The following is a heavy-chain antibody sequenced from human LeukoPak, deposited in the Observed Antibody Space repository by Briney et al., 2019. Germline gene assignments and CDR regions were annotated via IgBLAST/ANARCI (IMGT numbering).Heavy chain of an antibody. CDR2: INPNSGGR. D-gene: IGHD6-19*01. V-gene: IGHV1-2*02. Sequence: ASVQVSCKASGYTFTGYYMHWVRQAPGHGLEWMGWINPNSGGRNYAQKFQGRVTMTRDTSISTVYMEPGRLRSDDTAVYYCARDRDIPVAGVAFDIWGQGTMVTVSS. J-gene: IGHJ3*02. CDR1: GYTFTGYY. CDR3: ARDRDIPVAGVAFDI.